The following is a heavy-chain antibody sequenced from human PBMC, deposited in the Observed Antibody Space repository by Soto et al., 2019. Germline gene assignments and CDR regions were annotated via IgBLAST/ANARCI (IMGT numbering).Heavy chain of an antibody. V-gene: IGHV3-7*01. CDR3: AREIAARL. Sequence: EVQLVESGGGLVQPGGSLRLSFAASGFTFGSIWMSGFGKAPGKGLEGVANIKQDGSEENYVDSVKGRFTISRDNAKNALYLQMNSLRVEDTAVYYCAREIAARLWGKGTTVTVSS. J-gene: IGHJ6*04. CDR2: IKQDGSEE. CDR1: GFTFGSIW. D-gene: IGHD6-6*01.